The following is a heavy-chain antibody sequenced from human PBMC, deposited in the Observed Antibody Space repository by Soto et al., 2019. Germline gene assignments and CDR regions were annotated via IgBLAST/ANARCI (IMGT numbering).Heavy chain of an antibody. V-gene: IGHV3-23*01. D-gene: IGHD2-2*01. CDR2: IVDTGGRT. CDR3: APVPAASSYYNTDV. CDR1: GFAFSSYA. J-gene: IGHJ6*02. Sequence: ESGGGLVQPGGSLRLSCTASGFAFSSYAMNWVRQAPGKGLEWVSGIVDTGGRTFYADSVKGRFTISRDNAKNTLYLEMNSLRAEDTAIYYCAPVPAASSYYNTDVWGQGTTVTVSS.